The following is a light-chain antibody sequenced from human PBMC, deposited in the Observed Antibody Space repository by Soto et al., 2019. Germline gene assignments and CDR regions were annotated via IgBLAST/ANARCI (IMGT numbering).Light chain of an antibody. J-gene: IGLJ1*01. V-gene: IGLV2-14*01. CDR1: SSDVGNYKY. CDR3: FSYTSSGTYV. CDR2: EVS. Sequence: QSVLTQPASVSGSPGQSTTISCTGTSSDVGNYKYVSWYQQHPGKAPKLMIYEVSNRPSGVSNRFSGSRSGNTASLTISGLQAEDETDYYCFSYTSSGTYVFGTGTKATVL.